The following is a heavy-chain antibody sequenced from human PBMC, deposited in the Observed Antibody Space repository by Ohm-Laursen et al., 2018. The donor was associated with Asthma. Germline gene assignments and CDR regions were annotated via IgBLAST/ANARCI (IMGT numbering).Heavy chain of an antibody. V-gene: IGHV3-7*02. CDR3: ATDYEF. Sequence: SLRLSCAASGLPFSNFWMSWVRQAPGKGLEWVANIYPDGGEKYYVDSVDGRFTISRDNSKNTLYLQMNSLRAEDTAVYYCATDYEFWGQGTLVTVSS. CDR1: GLPFSNFW. J-gene: IGHJ4*02. CDR2: IYPDGGEK.